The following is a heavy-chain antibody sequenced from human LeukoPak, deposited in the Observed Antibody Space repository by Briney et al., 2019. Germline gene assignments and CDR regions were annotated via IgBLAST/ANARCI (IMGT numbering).Heavy chain of an antibody. CDR3: VRAAVAYYYDSSGYYDLPYYFDY. CDR2: SYYSGST. CDR1: GGSISSYY. V-gene: IGHV4-59*01. J-gene: IGHJ4*02. D-gene: IGHD3-22*01. Sequence: SETLSLTCTVSGGSISSYYWSWIRQPPGKGLEWIGYSYYSGSTNYNPSLKSRVTISVDTSKNQFSLKLSSVTAADTAVYYCVRAAVAYYYDSSGYYDLPYYFDYWGQGTLVTVSS.